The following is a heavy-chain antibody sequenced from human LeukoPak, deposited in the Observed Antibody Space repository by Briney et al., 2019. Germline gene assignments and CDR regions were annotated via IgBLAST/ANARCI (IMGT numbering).Heavy chain of an antibody. CDR3: ARDGYSFGHDFDY. J-gene: IGHJ4*02. V-gene: IGHV3-23*01. Sequence: PGGSLRLSCAASGFTFSSYAMSWVRQAPGKGLEWVSAISGSGGSTYYADSVKGRLTISRDNSKNTLYLQMNSLRAEDTAVYYCARDGYSFGHDFDYWGQGTLVTVSS. CDR2: ISGSGGST. CDR1: GFTFSSYA. D-gene: IGHD5-18*01.